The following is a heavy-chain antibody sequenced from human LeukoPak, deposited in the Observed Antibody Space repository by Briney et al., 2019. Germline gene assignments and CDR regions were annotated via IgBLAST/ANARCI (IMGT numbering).Heavy chain of an antibody. J-gene: IGHJ4*02. V-gene: IGHV3-74*01. Sequence: GGSLRLSCGASGFTFSTTWMHWVRQAPGKGLVCVSRINSDGTSTVYADSVKGRFTISRDNAKNTVYLRMSGLGVDDTAVYYCARDNYYSIDYWGQGTLVTVSS. CDR3: ARDNYYSIDY. CDR2: INSDGTST. CDR1: GFTFSTTW. D-gene: IGHD1-26*01.